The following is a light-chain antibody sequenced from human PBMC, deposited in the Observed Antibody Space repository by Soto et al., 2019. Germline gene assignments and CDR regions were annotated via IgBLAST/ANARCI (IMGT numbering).Light chain of an antibody. CDR1: NNDIGGYNY. V-gene: IGLV2-14*01. J-gene: IGLJ2*01. CDR2: EVS. Sequence: QSALTQPASVSGSLGQSITFSCSGTNNDIGGYNYVSWYQQHPGKAPKVMIYEVSIRPSGVSDRFSGSKSGNTASLTISGLQAEDEADYYCSSYSSSNTVVIFGGGTKLTVL. CDR3: SSYSSSNTVVI.